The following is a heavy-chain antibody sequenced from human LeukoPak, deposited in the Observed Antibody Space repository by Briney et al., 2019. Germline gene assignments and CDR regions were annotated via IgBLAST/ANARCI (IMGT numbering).Heavy chain of an antibody. CDR3: ARERGSGSGNGDAFDI. V-gene: IGHV3-7*01. CDR2: IKQDGSEK. J-gene: IGHJ3*02. D-gene: IGHD3-10*01. Sequence: GGSLRLSCAASGFTFSSYWMSWVRKAPGKGLEWVANIKQDGSEKYYVDSVKGRFTISRDNAHNSLYLHMNSLRAEDTAVYYCARERGSGSGNGDAFDIWGQGTMVTVSS. CDR1: GFTFSSYW.